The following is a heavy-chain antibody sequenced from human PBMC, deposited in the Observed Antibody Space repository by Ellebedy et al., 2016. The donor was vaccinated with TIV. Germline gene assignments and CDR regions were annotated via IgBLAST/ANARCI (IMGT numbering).Heavy chain of an antibody. Sequence: PGGSLRPSCVASGFPFSSYDMHWVRQAPGKGLEWVALISYNANNTYYADSVKGRFTISRDTSKNTLYLQMNTLEPEDTAVYYCAKVHVGFCNRPFCFYLDDWGQGTLVSVSS. CDR3: AKVHVGFCNRPFCFYLDD. CDR1: GFPFSSYD. D-gene: IGHD2-2*03. V-gene: IGHV3-30*18. J-gene: IGHJ4*02. CDR2: ISYNANNT.